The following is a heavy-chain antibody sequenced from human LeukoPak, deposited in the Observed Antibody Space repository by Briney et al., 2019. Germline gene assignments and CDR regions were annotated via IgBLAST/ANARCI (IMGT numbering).Heavy chain of an antibody. D-gene: IGHD3-22*01. V-gene: IGHV3-23*01. CDR1: GFTLSSYW. CDR2: ISGSGGST. Sequence: PGRSLRLSCTASGFTLSSYWMSWVRQAPGKGLEWVSAISGSGGSTYYADSVKGRFTISRDNSKNTPYLQMNSLRAEDTAVYYCAKDSPPVPQDYYDSICYFDYWGQGTLVTVSS. J-gene: IGHJ4*02. CDR3: AKDSPPVPQDYYDSICYFDY.